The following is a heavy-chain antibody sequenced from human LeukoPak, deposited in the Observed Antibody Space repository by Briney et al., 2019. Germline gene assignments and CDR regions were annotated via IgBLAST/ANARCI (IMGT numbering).Heavy chain of an antibody. D-gene: IGHD3-22*01. V-gene: IGHV4-59*11. CDR3: ARASYYDTNPFDY. CDR2: IYYSGST. Sequence: SETLPLTCTVSGGSISSHYWSWIRQPPGKGLEWIGYIYYSGSTNYNPSLKSRVTISVDTSKNQFSLKLSSVTAADTAVYYCARASYYDTNPFDYWGQGTLVTVSS. CDR1: GGSISSHY. J-gene: IGHJ4*02.